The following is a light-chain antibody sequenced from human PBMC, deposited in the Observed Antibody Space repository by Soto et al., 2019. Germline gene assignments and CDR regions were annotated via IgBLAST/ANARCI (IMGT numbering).Light chain of an antibody. CDR2: RNN. CDR1: RSNIGAGYD. CDR3: HSYDSSLSGSV. J-gene: IGLJ3*02. Sequence: QSVLTQPPSVSGAPGQRVTITWTGSRSNIGAGYDVHWYQQLPGTAPKLLIYRNNNRPSGVPDRFSGSKSGTSASLAITGLQAEDEADYYCHSYDSSLSGSVFGGGTKLTVL. V-gene: IGLV1-40*01.